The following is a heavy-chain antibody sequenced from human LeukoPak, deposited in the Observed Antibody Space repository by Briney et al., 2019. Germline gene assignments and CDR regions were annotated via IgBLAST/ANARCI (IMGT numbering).Heavy chain of an antibody. CDR3: AKAPYGTVGYVPYIDY. CDR2: ISSSGDGT. V-gene: IGHV3-23*01. J-gene: IGHJ4*02. D-gene: IGHD5-12*01. Sequence: GGSLRLSCAASGFTFSSYVMSWVRKPQRKGLEWVSAISSSGDGTSYTDSVKGRFTISRENSKNTLYLQMISLRAEDTAVYYCAKAPYGTVGYVPYIDYWGQGTLATVSS. CDR1: GFTFSSYV.